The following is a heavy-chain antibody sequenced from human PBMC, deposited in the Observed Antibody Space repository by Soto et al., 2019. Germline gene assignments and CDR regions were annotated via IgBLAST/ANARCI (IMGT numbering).Heavy chain of an antibody. CDR1: GFTFSSYG. CDR2: ISYDGSNK. V-gene: IGHV3-30*18. Sequence: PGGSLRLSCAASGFTFSSYGMHWVRQAPGKGLEWVAVISYDGSNKYYADSVKGRFTISRDNSKNTLYLQMNSLRAEDTAVYYCAKDFTLRIRGYDYFDYWGQGTLVTV. J-gene: IGHJ4*02. CDR3: AKDFTLRIRGYDYFDY. D-gene: IGHD5-12*01.